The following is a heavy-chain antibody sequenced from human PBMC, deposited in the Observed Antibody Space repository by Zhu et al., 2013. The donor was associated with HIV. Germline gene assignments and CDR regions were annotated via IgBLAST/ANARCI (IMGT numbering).Heavy chain of an antibody. CDR1: GGTFSSYA. CDR3: ARAGVVVVAATPLAGAFDI. D-gene: IGHD2-15*01. V-gene: IGHV1-69*01. J-gene: IGHJ3*02. Sequence: VQLVQSGAEVKKPGSSVKVSCKASGGTFSSYAISWVRQAPGQGLEWMGGIIPIFGTANYAQKFQGRVTITADESTSTAYMELSSLRSEDTAVYYCARAGVVVVAATPLAGAFDIWGQGTMVTVSS. CDR2: IIPIFGTA.